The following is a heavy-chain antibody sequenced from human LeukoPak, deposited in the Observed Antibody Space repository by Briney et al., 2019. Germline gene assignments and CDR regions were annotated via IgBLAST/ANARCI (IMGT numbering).Heavy chain of an antibody. D-gene: IGHD6-19*01. Sequence: AGGSLRLSCEASGFAFSFFASWLRQPPGKGLEWVSTINANSGTRSYAASVRGRFTISRDNSKNTVYLQLNTLRAEDTAVYQRSEPIRGGLAVTSGWFDPWGQGTLVVVSS. CDR1: GFAFSFFA. J-gene: IGHJ5*01. CDR2: INANSGTR. V-gene: IGHV3-23*01. CDR3: SEPIRGGLAVTSGWFDP.